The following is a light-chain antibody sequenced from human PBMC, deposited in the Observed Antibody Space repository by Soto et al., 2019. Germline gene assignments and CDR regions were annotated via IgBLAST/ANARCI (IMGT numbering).Light chain of an antibody. CDR1: SSDVGGYNY. CDR2: DVS. J-gene: IGLJ2*01. V-gene: IGLV2-11*01. CDR3: GSSAGRYTFPVV. Sequence: QSALTQPRSVSGSPGQSVTISCTGTSSDVGGYNYVSWYQQHPGKAPKLMIYDVSKRPSGVPHRFSGYKSGNTASLTISGIHPEDESDYYCGSSAGRYTFPVVFGGGTKLPLL.